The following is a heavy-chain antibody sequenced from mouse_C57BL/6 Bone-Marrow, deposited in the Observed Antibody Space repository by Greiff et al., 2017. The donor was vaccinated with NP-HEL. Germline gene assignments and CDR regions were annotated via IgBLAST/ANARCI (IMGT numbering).Heavy chain of an antibody. V-gene: IGHV1-54*01. J-gene: IGHJ1*03. CDR1: GYAFTNYL. D-gene: IGHD1-3*01. CDR2: INPGSGGT. Sequence: QVQLQQSGAELVRPGTSVKVSCKASGYAFTNYLIEWVKQRPGQGLEWIGVINPGSGGTNYNEKFQGKATLTADKSSSTAYMQLSSLTSEDSAVYFCARSPSSGYWYFDVWGTGTTVTVSS. CDR3: ARSPSSGYWYFDV.